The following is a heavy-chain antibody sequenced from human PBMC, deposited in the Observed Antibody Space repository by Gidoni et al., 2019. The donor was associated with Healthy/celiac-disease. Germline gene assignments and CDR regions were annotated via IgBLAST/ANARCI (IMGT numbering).Heavy chain of an antibody. CDR2: INHSGST. CDR3: ARKAYCGGDCYGWFDP. Sequence: QVQLQQWGAGLLKPSDTLSLTCAVYGGSFSGYYWSWIRQPPGKGLEWIGEINHSGSTNYNPSLKSRVTISVDTSKNQFSLKLSSVTAADTAVYYCARKAYCGGDCYGWFDPWGQGTLVTVSS. CDR1: GGSFSGYY. D-gene: IGHD2-21*02. J-gene: IGHJ5*02. V-gene: IGHV4-34*01.